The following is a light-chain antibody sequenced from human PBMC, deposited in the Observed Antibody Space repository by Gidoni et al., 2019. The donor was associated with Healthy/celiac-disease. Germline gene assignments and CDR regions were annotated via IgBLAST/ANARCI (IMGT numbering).Light chain of an antibody. Sequence: EIVLTQSPGTLSLSQGERATLSCRASQSVSSSYLAWYQQKPGQAPRLLIYGASSRATCIPDRFSGNGSGTDFTLTISRLGPGDFAVFYCQQYGSSPGLTFGGXTKVEIK. V-gene: IGKV3-20*01. CDR3: QQYGSSPGLT. J-gene: IGKJ4*01. CDR2: GAS. CDR1: QSVSSSY.